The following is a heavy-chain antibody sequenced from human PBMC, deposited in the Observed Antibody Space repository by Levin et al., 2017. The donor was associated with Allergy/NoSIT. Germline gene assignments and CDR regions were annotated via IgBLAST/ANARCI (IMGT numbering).Heavy chain of an antibody. CDR3: AASISLVRRVPKYYFDY. CDR1: GYTFTSFG. CDR2: ISAHIGST. J-gene: IGHJ4*02. D-gene: IGHD3-10*01. Sequence: ASVKVSCKASGYTFTSFGISWVRQAPGQGLEWMGWISAHIGSTHYAQNLQGRGTMTTDTSTSTAYLELRSLRSDDTAVYYCAASISLVRRVPKYYFDYWGQGTLVTVSS. V-gene: IGHV1-18*01.